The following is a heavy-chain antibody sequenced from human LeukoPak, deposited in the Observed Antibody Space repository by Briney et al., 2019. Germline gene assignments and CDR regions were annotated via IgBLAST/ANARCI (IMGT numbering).Heavy chain of an antibody. D-gene: IGHD6-19*01. CDR2: ISYDGSNK. CDR3: AKEISGWHYFDY. Sequence: PGGSLRLSCAASGFTFSNYGVHWVRQAPGKGLEWVAVISYDGSNKYYADSVKGRFTISRDNSKNTLYLQMDSLRVEDTAEYYCAKEISGWHYFDYWGQGALVTVSS. CDR1: GFTFSNYG. J-gene: IGHJ4*02. V-gene: IGHV3-30*18.